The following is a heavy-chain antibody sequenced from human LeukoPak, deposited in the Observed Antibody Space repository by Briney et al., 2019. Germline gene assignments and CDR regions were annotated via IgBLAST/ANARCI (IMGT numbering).Heavy chain of an antibody. CDR3: ARSWEMATIIYYGMDV. CDR2: IYYSGST. J-gene: IGHJ6*02. D-gene: IGHD5-24*01. V-gene: IGHV4-39*01. Sequence: PSETLSLTCTVSGGSISSSSYYWGWIRQPPGTGLEWIGSIYYSGSTYYNPSLKSRVTISVDTSKNQFSLKLSSVTAADTAVYYCARSWEMATIIYYGMDVWGQGTTVTVSS. CDR1: GGSISSSSYY.